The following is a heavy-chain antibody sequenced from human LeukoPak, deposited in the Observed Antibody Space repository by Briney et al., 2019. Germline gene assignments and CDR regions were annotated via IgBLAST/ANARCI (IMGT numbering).Heavy chain of an antibody. CDR3: ARARYVWGSWRYLAD. D-gene: IGHD3-16*02. J-gene: IGHJ4*02. V-gene: IGHV1-8*01. CDR1: GDIFTSYD. CDR2: MNPNIGNT. Sequence: ASVKVSCKLSGDIFTSYDINWVRQATGQGLEWMGWMNPNIGNTNYAQKFQGRVTLTRNTSTSTAYMELSSLRSADSAVYYCARARYVWGSWRYLADWGQGTLVTVSS.